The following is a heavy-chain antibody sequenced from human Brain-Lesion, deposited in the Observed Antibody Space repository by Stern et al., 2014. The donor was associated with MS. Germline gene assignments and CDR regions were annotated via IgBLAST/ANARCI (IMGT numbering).Heavy chain of an antibody. CDR2: IFNSGST. V-gene: IGHV4-61*02. Sequence: QVQLQESGPGLVKPSQTLSLSCTVSGGSISSGGYYWSWIRQPAGKGLEWIGRIFNSGSTSYNPSPKSRVTISIATSKNKFSLRLNSMTAADTAVYYCARGRVVPGFQYYATDVWGQGTTVIVSS. J-gene: IGHJ6*02. D-gene: IGHD2-2*01. CDR3: ARGRVVPGFQYYATDV. CDR1: GGSISSGGYY.